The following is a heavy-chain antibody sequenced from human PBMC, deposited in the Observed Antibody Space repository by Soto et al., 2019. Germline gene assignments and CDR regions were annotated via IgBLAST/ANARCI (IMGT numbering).Heavy chain of an antibody. D-gene: IGHD1-26*01. CDR3: ARDLGWELQLGDY. V-gene: IGHV1-3*01. CDR1: GYTFTSYA. CDR2: INAGNGNT. Sequence: QVQLVQSGAEVKKPGASVKVSCKASGYTFTSYAMHWVRQAPGQRLEWMGWINAGNGNTKYSQKFQGRVTITRDTSASTAYMELSSLRSEDTAVYYCARDLGWELQLGDYWGQGTLVTVSS. J-gene: IGHJ4*02.